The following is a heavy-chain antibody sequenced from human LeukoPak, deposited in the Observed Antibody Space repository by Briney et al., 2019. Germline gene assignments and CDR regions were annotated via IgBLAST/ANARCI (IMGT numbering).Heavy chain of an antibody. D-gene: IGHD3-22*01. J-gene: IGHJ4*02. V-gene: IGHV1-8*01. CDR2: MNPNSGNT. CDR3: ASFDSSGYYSSDY. CDR1: GYTFTSYD. Sequence: VASVKVSCKASGYTFTSYDINWVRQATGQGLEWMGWMNPNSGNTGYAQKFQGRVTMTRNTSVSTAYMELSSLRSEDTAVYYCASFDSSGYYSSDYWGQGTLVTVSS.